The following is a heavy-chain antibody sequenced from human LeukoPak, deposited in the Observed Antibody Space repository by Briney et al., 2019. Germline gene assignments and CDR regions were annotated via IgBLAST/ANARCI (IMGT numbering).Heavy chain of an antibody. CDR2: IYYSGST. V-gene: IGHV4-59*05. Sequence: SETLSLTCTVSGGSISSYYWSWIRQPPGKGLEWIGSIYYSGSTYYNPSLKSRVTISVDTSKNQFSLKLSSVTAADTAVYYCARQVGGPGGYWGQGTLVTVSS. CDR1: GGSISSYY. CDR3: ARQVGGPGGY. D-gene: IGHD3-16*01. J-gene: IGHJ4*02.